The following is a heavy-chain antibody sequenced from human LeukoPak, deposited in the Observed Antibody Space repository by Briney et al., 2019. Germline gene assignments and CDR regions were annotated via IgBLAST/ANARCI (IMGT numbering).Heavy chain of an antibody. D-gene: IGHD3-16*02. CDR1: GGSFSDYY. CDR2: INHSGTT. J-gene: IGHJ4*02. Sequence: SQTLSLTCPLYGGSFSDYYWSWIRQPPGNGLAWNGEINHSGTTNYSPSLKSRVSISVDTSKNQFSLKLNSVTAADAAMYYCASHYSSGSYRYTGSFDSWGQGMLVNVSS. CDR3: ASHYSSGSYRYTGSFDS. V-gene: IGHV4-34*01.